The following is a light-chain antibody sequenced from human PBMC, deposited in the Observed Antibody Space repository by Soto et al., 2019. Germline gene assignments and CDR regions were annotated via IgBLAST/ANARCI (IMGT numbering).Light chain of an antibody. CDR2: SNN. CDR1: SSNIGSNT. J-gene: IGLJ1*01. V-gene: IGLV1-44*01. Sequence: QSVLTQPPSASGTPGQRVIISCSGSSSNIGSNTVNWYQQLPGTAPKLLIYSNNQRPSGVPARFSGSKSGTSASLALSGLESEDEADYYCAAWDDSLNGIYVFGTWTKVTVL. CDR3: AAWDDSLNGIYV.